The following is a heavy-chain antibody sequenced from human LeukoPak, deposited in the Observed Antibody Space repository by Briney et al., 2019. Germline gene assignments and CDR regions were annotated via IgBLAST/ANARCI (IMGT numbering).Heavy chain of an antibody. Sequence: SETLSLTCTVSGGSISSSSYYWGWIRQPPGKGLEWIGSIYYSGSTYYNPSLKSRVTISVDTSKNQFSLKLTSVTAADTAVYYCARQPDDTDYWGKGTLVTVSS. CDR3: ARQPDDTDY. D-gene: IGHD3-22*01. CDR2: IYYSGST. J-gene: IGHJ4*02. CDR1: GGSISSSSYY. V-gene: IGHV4-39*01.